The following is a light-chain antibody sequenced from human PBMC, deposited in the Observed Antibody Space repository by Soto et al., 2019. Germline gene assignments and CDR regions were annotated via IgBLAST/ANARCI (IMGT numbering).Light chain of an antibody. V-gene: IGLV2-14*01. CDR3: SSYTTSSTGV. CDR2: KVT. J-gene: IGLJ3*02. Sequence: QSALTQPASVSGSPGQSITISCTGTSSDVGAYNYVSWYRQHPGKGPELIIYKVTDRPSGVSSRFSGSKSGNTASLTISGLQAEDEADYYCSSYTTSSTGVFGGGTQLTVL. CDR1: SSDVGAYNY.